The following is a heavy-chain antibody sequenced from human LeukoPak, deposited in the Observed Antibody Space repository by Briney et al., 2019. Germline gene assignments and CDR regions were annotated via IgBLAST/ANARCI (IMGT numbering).Heavy chain of an antibody. CDR2: IYENGGTT. D-gene: IGHD5-24*01. Sequence: GGSLRLSCVGSGFTFRSHAMSWVRQAPEKGLEFVSGIYENGGTTYYADSVKGRFSISRDNSKNTLYLQMDSLRGEDTAVYYCAKDQGRDGYNFVGFDYWGQGTLVTVSS. CDR3: AKDQGRDGYNFVGFDY. CDR1: GFTFRSHA. J-gene: IGHJ4*02. V-gene: IGHV3-23*01.